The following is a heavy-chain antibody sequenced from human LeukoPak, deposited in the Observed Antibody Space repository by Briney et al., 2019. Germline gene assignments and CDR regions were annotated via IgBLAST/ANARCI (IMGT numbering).Heavy chain of an antibody. J-gene: IGHJ4*02. V-gene: IGHV4-39*01. CDR3: ARRRGYDFWSGYSFDY. Sequence: SETLSLTCTVSGGSISSSSYYWGWIRQPPGKGLEWIGSIYYSGSTYYNPSLKSRVTISVDTSKNQFSLKLSSVTAADTAVYYCARRRGYDFWSGYSFDYWGQGTLVTVSS. CDR2: IYYSGST. D-gene: IGHD3-3*01. CDR1: GGSISSSSYY.